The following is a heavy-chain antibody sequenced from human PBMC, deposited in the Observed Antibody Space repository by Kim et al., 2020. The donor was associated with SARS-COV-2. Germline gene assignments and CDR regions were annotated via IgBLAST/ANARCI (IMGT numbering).Heavy chain of an antibody. Sequence: SETLSLTCAVSGGSISSGGYSWSWIRQPPGKGLEWIGYIYHNGSTYYNPSLRSRVTISIDRSKNHFSLKLSSVTAADTAVYYCARVVFTIFAVVTPYMDVWGKGATVTVSS. D-gene: IGHD3-3*01. CDR2: IYHNGST. J-gene: IGHJ6*03. CDR3: ARVVFTIFAVVTPYMDV. CDR1: GGSISSGGYS. V-gene: IGHV4-30-2*01.